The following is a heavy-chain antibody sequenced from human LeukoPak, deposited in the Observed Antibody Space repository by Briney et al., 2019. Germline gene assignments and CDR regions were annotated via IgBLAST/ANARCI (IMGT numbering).Heavy chain of an antibody. Sequence: SETLSLTCAVHGGSFSGYYWSLIRQPPGKGLEWIGEINHSGSTNYNPSLKSRVTISVDTSKNQFSLKLSSVTAADTAVYYCARDKRPSSGYYYFDYWGQGTLVTVSS. CDR3: ARDKRPSSGYYYFDY. CDR1: GGSFSGYY. J-gene: IGHJ4*02. V-gene: IGHV4-34*01. CDR2: INHSGST. D-gene: IGHD3-22*01.